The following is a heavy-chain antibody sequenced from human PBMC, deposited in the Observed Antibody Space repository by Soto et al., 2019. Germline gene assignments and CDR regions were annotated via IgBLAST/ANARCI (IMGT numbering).Heavy chain of an antibody. Sequence: QVQLVQSGAEVKEAGASVKVSCKTSGYTYLGYGITWVRRAPGQGLEWVGWISGYNGDTKYAKKFQGRVAMTTDTSTSTAYMELRRLRFDDTAVYYCARDPGAAAIRSLDCWGQGTLVTVSS. V-gene: IGHV1-18*01. CDR2: ISGYNGDT. J-gene: IGHJ4*02. D-gene: IGHD6-25*01. CDR3: ARDPGAAAIRSLDC. CDR1: GYTYLGYG.